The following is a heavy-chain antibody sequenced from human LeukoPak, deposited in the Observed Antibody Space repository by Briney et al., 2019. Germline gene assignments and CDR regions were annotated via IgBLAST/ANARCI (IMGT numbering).Heavy chain of an antibody. V-gene: IGHV3-23*01. D-gene: IGHD3-16*01. CDR3: AKSALRWGTNDAFDI. CDR2: ITGSGSGA. J-gene: IGHJ3*02. Sequence: GGSLRLSCAASGFTFSSFAINWVRQAPGKGLEWVSVITGSGSGADYADSVKGRFTISRDNSQNTVHLQMNSLRAEDTAVYYCAKSALRWGTNDAFDIWGQGTMVTVSS. CDR1: GFTFSSFA.